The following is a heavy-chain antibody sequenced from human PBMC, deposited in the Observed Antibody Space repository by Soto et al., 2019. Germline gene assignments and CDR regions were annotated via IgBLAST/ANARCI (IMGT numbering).Heavy chain of an antibody. Sequence: LRVSCAASGFTFSSYAMHWVRQAPGKGLEWVAVISYDGSNKYYADSVKGRFTISRDNSKNTLYLQMNSLRAEDTAVYYCARGSRVGYYYGMDVWGQGTTVTVSS. CDR2: ISYDGSNK. CDR3: ARGSRVGYYYGMDV. V-gene: IGHV3-30-3*01. CDR1: GFTFSSYA. J-gene: IGHJ6*02.